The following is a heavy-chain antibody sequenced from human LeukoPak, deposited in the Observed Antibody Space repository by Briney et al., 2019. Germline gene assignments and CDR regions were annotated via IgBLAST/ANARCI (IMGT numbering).Heavy chain of an antibody. Sequence: GGSLRLSCAASGFTVSTNYMSWVRQAPGKGLEWVSVIYFGGSTYYADSVKGRFTSSRDNSKNTVYLQMNSLRAEDTAVYYCARVGAGSTYGYADCRGQGTLVTVSS. CDR2: IYFGGST. V-gene: IGHV3-53*01. CDR3: ARVGAGSTYGYADC. J-gene: IGHJ4*02. D-gene: IGHD5-18*01. CDR1: GFTVSTNY.